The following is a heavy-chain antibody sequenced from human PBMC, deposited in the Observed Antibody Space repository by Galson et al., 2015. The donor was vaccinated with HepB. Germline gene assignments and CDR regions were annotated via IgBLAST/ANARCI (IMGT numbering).Heavy chain of an antibody. CDR1: GFTFSSYS. J-gene: IGHJ3*02. V-gene: IGHV3-21*01. D-gene: IGHD5-24*01. CDR2: ISSSSSYI. Sequence: SLRLSCAASGFTFSSYSMNWVRQAPGKGLEWVSSISSSSSYIYYADSVKGRFTISRDNAKNSLYLQMNSLRAEDTAVYYCAREQRVEMATIFDAFDIWGQGTMVTVSS. CDR3: AREQRVEMATIFDAFDI.